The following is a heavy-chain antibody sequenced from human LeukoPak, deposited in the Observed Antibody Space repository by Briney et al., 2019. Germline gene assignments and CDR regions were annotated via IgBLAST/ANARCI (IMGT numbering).Heavy chain of an antibody. V-gene: IGHV3-15*01. CDR2: IKSKRDGGTT. Sequence: GGPLRLSCAVSGFTFSNGWMSWVRQAPGKGLEWVGRIKSKRDGGTTDYAAPVNGRFTISRDDSKNTLYLQMNSLKTEDTAVYYCTTEYYYDSSGLFDYWGQGTLVTVSS. CDR1: GFTFSNGW. J-gene: IGHJ4*02. D-gene: IGHD3-22*01. CDR3: TTEYYYDSSGLFDY.